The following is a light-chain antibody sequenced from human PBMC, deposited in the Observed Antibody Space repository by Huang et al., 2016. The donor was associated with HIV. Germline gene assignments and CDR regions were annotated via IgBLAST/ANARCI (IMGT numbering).Light chain of an antibody. V-gene: IGKV3-11*01. CDR2: DAS. CDR1: QSVSSY. Sequence: EIVLTQSPATLSLSPGERATLSCRASQSVSSYLAWYQQKPGQAPRLLIYDASNRATGNSARFSGSGSGTDFTLTISSLEPEDFAVYYCQQRSNWPFTFGGGTNVEIK. CDR3: QQRSNWPFT. J-gene: IGKJ4*01.